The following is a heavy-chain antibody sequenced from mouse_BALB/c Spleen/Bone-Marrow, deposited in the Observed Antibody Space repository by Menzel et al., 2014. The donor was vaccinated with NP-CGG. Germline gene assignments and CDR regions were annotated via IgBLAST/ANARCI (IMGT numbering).Heavy chain of an antibody. Sequence: ESGPGLVQSSQSLSITCTVSGFSLTNYGVHWVRQSPGKGLEWLGVIWRGGSTDYNAAFMSRLSITRDNSKSQVFFKMNSLQADDTAIYYCAKNRRGTRAMDFWCQGTSVTVSS. CDR2: IWRGGST. V-gene: IGHV2-5*01. CDR3: AKNRRGTRAMDF. D-gene: IGHD3-3*01. J-gene: IGHJ4*01. CDR1: GFSLTNYG.